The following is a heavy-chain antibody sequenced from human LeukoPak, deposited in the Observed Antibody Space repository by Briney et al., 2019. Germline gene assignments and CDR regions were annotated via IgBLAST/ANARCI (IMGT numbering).Heavy chain of an antibody. D-gene: IGHD3-10*01. V-gene: IGHV3-9*01. J-gene: IGHJ4*02. CDR1: GFTFDDYA. Sequence: GGSLRLSCAASGFTFDDYAMHWVRQAPGKGLEWVSGISWNSGSIGYADSVKGRFTISRDNAKNSLYLQMNSLRAEDTALYYCAKDMYDGSGSYYRGPDYWGQGTLVTVSS. CDR3: AKDMYDGSGSYYRGPDY. CDR2: ISWNSGSI.